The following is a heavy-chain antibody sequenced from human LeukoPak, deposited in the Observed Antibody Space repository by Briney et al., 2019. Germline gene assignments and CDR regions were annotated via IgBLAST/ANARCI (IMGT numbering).Heavy chain of an antibody. V-gene: IGHV3-33*01. J-gene: IGHJ4*02. CDR3: ARECGVATSERYFDY. Sequence: GRSLRLSCAASGFTFSSYGMHWVRQAPGKGLEWVAVIWYDGSNKYYADSVKGRFTISRDNSKNTLYLQMNSLRAEDTAVYYCARECGVATSERYFDYWGQGTLVTVSS. D-gene: IGHD5-12*01. CDR2: IWYDGSNK. CDR1: GFTFSSYG.